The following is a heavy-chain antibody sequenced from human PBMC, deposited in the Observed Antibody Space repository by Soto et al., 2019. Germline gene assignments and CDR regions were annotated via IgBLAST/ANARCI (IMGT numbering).Heavy chain of an antibody. V-gene: IGHV4-39*01. CDR3: ATSGYSSGWYDGYYFDY. CDR2: IYYSGST. J-gene: IGHJ4*02. D-gene: IGHD6-19*01. CDR1: GGSISSSSYY. Sequence: SETLSLTCTVSGGSISSSSYYWGWIRQPPGKGLEWIGSIYYSGSTYYNPSLKSRVTISVDTSKNQFSLKLSSVTAADTAVYYCATSGYSSGWYDGYYFDYWGQGTLVTVSS.